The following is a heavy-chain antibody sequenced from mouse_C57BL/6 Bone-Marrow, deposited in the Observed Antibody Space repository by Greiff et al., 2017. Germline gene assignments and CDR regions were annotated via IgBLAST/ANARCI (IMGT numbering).Heavy chain of an antibody. J-gene: IGHJ2*01. CDR2: IYPGSGST. V-gene: IGHV1-55*01. Sequence: QVHVKQPGAELVKPGASVKMSCKASGYTFTSYWITWVKQRPGQGLAWIGDIYPGSGSTTYNEKFKSKATLTVDPSSSTAYMQLRSLTSEDSAVYYCARAHYYGNYGLYYFDYWGQGTTLTVSS. CDR3: ARAHYYGNYGLYYFDY. CDR1: GYTFTSYW. D-gene: IGHD2-1*01.